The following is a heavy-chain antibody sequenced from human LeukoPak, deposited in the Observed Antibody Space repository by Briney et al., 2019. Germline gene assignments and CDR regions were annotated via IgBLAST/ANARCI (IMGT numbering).Heavy chain of an antibody. CDR1: GGTFSSYA. CDR2: IIPIFGTA. CDR3: ARGLAAAGTSGGFDY. V-gene: IGHV1-69*05. Sequence: EASVRVSCKASGGTFSSYAISWVRQVPGQGLEWMGGIIPIFGTANYAQKFQGRVTITTDESTSTAYMELSSLRSEDTAVYYCARGLAAAGTSGGFDYWGQGTLVTVSS. D-gene: IGHD6-13*01. J-gene: IGHJ4*02.